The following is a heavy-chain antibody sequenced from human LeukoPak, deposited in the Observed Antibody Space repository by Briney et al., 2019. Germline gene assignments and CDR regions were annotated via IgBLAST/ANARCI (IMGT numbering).Heavy chain of an antibody. J-gene: IGHJ2*01. V-gene: IGHV4-4*07. CDR3: ARTLKHYYDSSGYRWGLYWYFDL. CDR1: GGSIGSYY. CDR2: IYTSGST. Sequence: SETLSLTCTVSGGSIGSYYWSWIRQPAGKGLEWIGRIYTSGSTNYNPSLKSRVTMSVDTSKNQFSLKLSSVTAADTAVYYCARTLKHYYDSSGYRWGLYWYFDLWGRGTLVTVSS. D-gene: IGHD3-22*01.